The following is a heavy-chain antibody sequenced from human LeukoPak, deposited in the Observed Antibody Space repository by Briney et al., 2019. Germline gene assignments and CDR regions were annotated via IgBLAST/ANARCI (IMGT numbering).Heavy chain of an antibody. Sequence: GGSLRLSCAASGYTFGSYAMSWVRQAPGKGLEWVSAISGSGGSTYYADSVKGRFTISRDNSKNTLYLQMNSLRAEDTAVYYCAKKDYGDYSMDVWGQGTTVTVSS. CDR2: ISGSGGST. V-gene: IGHV3-23*01. CDR3: AKKDYGDYSMDV. CDR1: GYTFGSYA. D-gene: IGHD4-17*01. J-gene: IGHJ6*02.